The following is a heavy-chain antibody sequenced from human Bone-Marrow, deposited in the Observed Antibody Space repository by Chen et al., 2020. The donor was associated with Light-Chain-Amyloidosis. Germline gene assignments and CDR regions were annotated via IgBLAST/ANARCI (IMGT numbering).Heavy chain of an antibody. J-gene: IGHJ6*02. CDR2: INTANGYT. CDR1: GYSFTNYV. V-gene: IGHV1-3*04. Sequence: QVQLVQSGAEVKKPGASVKVSCKASGYSFTNYVIHWVRQAPGQRLEWMGWINTANGYTKYSQKFQGRVTINRETSASKAYMEVSSLRFEDTAVYYCARTPDATHYYYGMDVWGQGTTVTVSS. CDR3: ARTPDATHYYYGMDV. D-gene: IGHD2-15*01.